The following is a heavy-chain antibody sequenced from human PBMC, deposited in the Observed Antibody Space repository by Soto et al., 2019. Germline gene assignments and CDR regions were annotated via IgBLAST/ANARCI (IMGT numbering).Heavy chain of an antibody. CDR1: GFTFSSSA. Sequence: GGSLRLSCAASGFTFSSSAMSWVRQAPGKGLEWVSGLSGDGGTTWYADSVKGRFTISRDNSKNTVYLQINSLRAEDTAVYYCAKYNLETTTYYIDYWGHGAVVTVSS. J-gene: IGHJ4*01. V-gene: IGHV3-23*01. D-gene: IGHD1-26*01. CDR3: AKYNLETTTYYIDY. CDR2: LSGDGGTT.